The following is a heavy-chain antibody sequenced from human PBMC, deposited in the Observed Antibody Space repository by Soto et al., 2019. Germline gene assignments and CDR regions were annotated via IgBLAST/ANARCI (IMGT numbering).Heavy chain of an antibody. CDR1: GFTFSSYG. CDR2: IWYDGSNK. V-gene: IGHV3-33*01. D-gene: IGHD1-1*01. CDR3: AREGGTTGTTMFDY. Sequence: PGGSLRLSCAASGFTFSSYGMHWVRQAPGKGLEWVAVIWYDGSNKYYADSVKGRFTISRDNSKNTLYLQMNSLRAEDTAVYYCAREGGTTGTTMFDYWGQGTLVTVSS. J-gene: IGHJ4*02.